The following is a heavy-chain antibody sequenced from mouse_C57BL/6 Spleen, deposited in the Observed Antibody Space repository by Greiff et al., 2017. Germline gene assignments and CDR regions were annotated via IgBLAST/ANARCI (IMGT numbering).Heavy chain of an antibody. CDR2: ISSGSSTI. J-gene: IGHJ4*01. CDR1: GFTFSDYG. Sequence: EVKLVESGGGLVKPGGSLKLSCAASGFTFSDYGMHWVRQAPEKGLEWVAYISSGSSTIYYADTVTGRFTISRDNAKNTLFLQMTSLRSEDTAMYYCARWNYEAMDYWGQGTSVTVSS. D-gene: IGHD2-4*01. CDR3: ARWNYEAMDY. V-gene: IGHV5-17*01.